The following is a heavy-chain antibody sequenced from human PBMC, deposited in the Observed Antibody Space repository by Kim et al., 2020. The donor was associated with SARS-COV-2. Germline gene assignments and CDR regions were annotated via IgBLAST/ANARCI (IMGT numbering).Heavy chain of an antibody. D-gene: IGHD2-2*01. Sequence: GGSLRLSCAASGFTLSNYAMNWVRQAPGKGLEWVSTIGSGGTTYYADSVKGRFTISRDNSENTVWLQMNSLRGEDTALYYCARWNSNSWSEAYSDYWGRGTLVTVSS. CDR2: IGSGGTT. J-gene: IGHJ4*02. CDR1: GFTLSNYA. CDR3: ARWNSNSWSEAYSDY. V-gene: IGHV3-23*01.